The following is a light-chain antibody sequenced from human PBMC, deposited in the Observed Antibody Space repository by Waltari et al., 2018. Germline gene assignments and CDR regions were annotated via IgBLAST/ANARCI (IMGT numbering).Light chain of an antibody. CDR3: QLRTGWPMT. CDR1: QSVSNS. CDR2: DAS. Sequence: EVVLTQSPATLSLSPGERATLSCRASQSVSNSLAWYRQKPGQAPSLLIYDASNRAAGIPGRFSGSGSGTDFTLTISSLEPEDFAVYYCQLRTGWPMTFGQGTRLQIK. J-gene: IGKJ5*01. V-gene: IGKV3-11*01.